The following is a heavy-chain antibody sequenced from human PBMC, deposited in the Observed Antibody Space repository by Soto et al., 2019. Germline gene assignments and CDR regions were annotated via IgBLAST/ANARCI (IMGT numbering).Heavy chain of an antibody. J-gene: IGHJ4*02. V-gene: IGHV3-72*01. CDR1: GITFSDHD. Sequence: EVQLVESGGGLVQPGGSLRLSCATSGITFSDHDMDWVRQAPGKGLEWLGRCRSRVDNYATDYAASVKGRFTFSRDESKSSLSLHMRSLKTGDTAMYYCVLWVRGLINYWGQGTLVTVSS. D-gene: IGHD3-10*01. CDR2: CRSRVDNYAT. CDR3: VLWVRGLINY.